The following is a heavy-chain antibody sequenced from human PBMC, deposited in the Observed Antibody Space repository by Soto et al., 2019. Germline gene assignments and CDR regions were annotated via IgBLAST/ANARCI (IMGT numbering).Heavy chain of an antibody. CDR3: TREVQGLLGNDRVHWFDP. V-gene: IGHV3-21*06. D-gene: IGHD5-12*01. J-gene: IGHJ5*02. Sequence: GGSLRLSCAASGFTFSLYDMNWVRQAPGKGLEWVSFISTTSEYTYYADSLQGRFTISRDNAKNSLYLQMNSLRVEDTAVYYCTREVQGLLGNDRVHWFDPWGQGTLVTVSS. CDR2: ISTTSEYT. CDR1: GFTFSLYD.